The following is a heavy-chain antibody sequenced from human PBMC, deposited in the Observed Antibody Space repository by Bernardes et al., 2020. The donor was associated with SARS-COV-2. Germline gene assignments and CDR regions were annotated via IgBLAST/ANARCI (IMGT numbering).Heavy chain of an antibody. CDR2: INSDGRTT. CDR3: VRGPSDGHGRFEY. J-gene: IGHJ4*02. Sequence: GGSLRLSCAASGFTFSNYWMHWVRQAPGKGLMWVSRINSDGRTTTYADSVKGRFTISRDNTKNTLYLQMNSLRAEDTGVYYCVRGPSDGHGRFEYWGQGTLGTVSS. V-gene: IGHV3-74*03. CDR1: GFTFSNYW.